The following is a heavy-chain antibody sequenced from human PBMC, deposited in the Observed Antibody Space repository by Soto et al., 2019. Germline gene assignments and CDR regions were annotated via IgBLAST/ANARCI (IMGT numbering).Heavy chain of an antibody. D-gene: IGHD4-17*01. CDR3: SRDHSTYGDYAVKGLRD. CDR1: EGTFSNYA. J-gene: IGHJ4*02. CDR2: IIPLFGTT. V-gene: IGHV1-69*01. Sequence: QVQLVQSGAEVKKPGSSVKVSCKASEGTFSNYAISWVRQAPGQGLEWMGGIIPLFGTTNYAQKFQGRVTITADEATSTAYMELNSLTSEDTAVDYCSRDHSTYGDYAVKGLRDWGQGVLVTVSS.